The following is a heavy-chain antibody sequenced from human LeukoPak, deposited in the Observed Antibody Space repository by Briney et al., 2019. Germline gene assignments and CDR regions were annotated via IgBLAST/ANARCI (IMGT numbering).Heavy chain of an antibody. Sequence: PSETLTLTCAVSGYPISRGYYLGSIRQTPGNGLEWIGSTYHSGTTYYNPSLKSRVTISADTSKNQSALKLSSVTAADTAVYYCTQGMDVWGKGTTVTVSS. CDR1: GYPISRGYY. CDR3: TQGMDV. J-gene: IGHJ6*04. CDR2: TYHSGTT. V-gene: IGHV4-38-2*01.